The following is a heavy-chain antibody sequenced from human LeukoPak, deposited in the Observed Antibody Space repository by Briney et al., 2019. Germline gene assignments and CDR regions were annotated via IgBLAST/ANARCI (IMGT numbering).Heavy chain of an antibody. CDR1: GFSLSTGGVG. V-gene: IGHV2-5*02. CDR2: IYWDDNK. J-gene: IGHJ5*02. CDR3: AQYSITYNWFDP. Sequence: SGPTLMNPTPTLTLTCTFSGFSLSTGGVGVGWILQPTEKALEWLALIYWDDNKRYIPSLKSRLTITKDTSKNQVVLTMTNMDPVDTATYYCAQYSITYNWFDPWGQGTLVTVSS. D-gene: IGHD6-13*01.